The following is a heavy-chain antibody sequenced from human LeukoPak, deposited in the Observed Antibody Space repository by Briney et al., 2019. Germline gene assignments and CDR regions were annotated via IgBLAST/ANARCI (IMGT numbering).Heavy chain of an antibody. J-gene: IGHJ4*02. D-gene: IGHD3-22*01. CDR1: GYTFTSFG. CDR3: ARDKNHYDTRGDF. V-gene: IGHV1-18*01. CDR2: ISPYNGNT. Sequence: GASVKVSCKASGYTFTSFGISWVRQAPGQGLEWMGWISPYNGNTNYPPKVQGRITVTTDTSTSTAYMELRSLRSDDTAVYYCARDKNHYDTRGDFWGQGTLVTVSS.